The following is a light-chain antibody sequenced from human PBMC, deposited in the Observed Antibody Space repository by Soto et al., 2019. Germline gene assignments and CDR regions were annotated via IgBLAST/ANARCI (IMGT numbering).Light chain of an antibody. Sequence: SSELTQPPSVSVAPGKTARITCGGNNIGSKSVHWYQQKPGQAPVLVIYYDSDRPSGIPERFSGSNSGNTATLTISRVEAGDEADYYCQVWDSSSAPWVFGGGTKRAVL. CDR3: QVWDSSSAPWV. CDR2: YDS. V-gene: IGLV3-21*04. J-gene: IGLJ3*02. CDR1: NIGSKS.